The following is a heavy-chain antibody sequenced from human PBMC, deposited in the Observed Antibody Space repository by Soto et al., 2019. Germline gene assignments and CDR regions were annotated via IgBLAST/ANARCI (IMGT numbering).Heavy chain of an antibody. Sequence: QITLRESGPSLVKPTETLTLTCTFSGFSLTTTGVGVGWIRQPPGKVLEWLAVVFWDGGERYSPSLKSRVTITKDTSKDQVVLTMTNMDPADTATYYCTQVYGSGSWGWYFHSWGQGTLVTVSS. CDR2: VFWDGGE. CDR3: TQVYGSGSWGWYFHS. V-gene: IGHV2-5*02. D-gene: IGHD1-26*01. J-gene: IGHJ4*02. CDR1: GFSLTTTGVG.